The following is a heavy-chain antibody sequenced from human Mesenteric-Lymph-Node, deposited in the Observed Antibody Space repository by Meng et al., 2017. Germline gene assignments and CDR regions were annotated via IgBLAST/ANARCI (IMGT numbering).Heavy chain of an antibody. V-gene: IGHV3-38-3*01. Sequence: GESLKISCAASGFTVSSNEMSWVRQAPGKGLEWVSSISGGSTYYADSRKGRFTISRDNSKNTVFLQINSLRVEDTAVYYCARSPIDKYDLSALPLDYWGQGTLVTVSS. CDR1: GFTVSSNE. D-gene: IGHD3-16*01. CDR3: ARSPIDKYDLSALPLDY. CDR2: ISGGST. J-gene: IGHJ4*02.